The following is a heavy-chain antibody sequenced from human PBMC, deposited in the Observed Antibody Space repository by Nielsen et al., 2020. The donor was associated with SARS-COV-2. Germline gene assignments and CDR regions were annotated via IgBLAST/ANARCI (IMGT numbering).Heavy chain of an antibody. V-gene: IGHV3-9*01. Sequence: SLKISCAASGFTFDDYAMHWVRQAPGKGLEWASGISWNSGSIGYADSVKGRFTISRDNAKNSLYLQMNSLRAEDTALYYCAKDISDWYYFDYWGQGTLVTVSS. CDR3: AKDISDWYYFDY. CDR1: GFTFDDYA. CDR2: ISWNSGSI. J-gene: IGHJ4*02. D-gene: IGHD6-19*01.